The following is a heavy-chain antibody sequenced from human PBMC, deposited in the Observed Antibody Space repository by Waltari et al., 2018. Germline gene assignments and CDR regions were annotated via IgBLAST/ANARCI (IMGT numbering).Heavy chain of an antibody. D-gene: IGHD3-22*01. CDR3: ASSMIVVGGTDY. V-gene: IGHV4-4*08. J-gene: IGHJ4*02. CDR1: GFTFSSYS. CDR2: IYTSGST. Sequence: VQLVESGGGLVKPGGSLRLSCAASGFTFSSYSMNWVRQAPGKGLEWIGRIYTSGSTNYNPSLKSRVTISVDTSKNQFSLKLSSVTAADTAVYYCASSMIVVGGTDYWGQGTLVTVSS.